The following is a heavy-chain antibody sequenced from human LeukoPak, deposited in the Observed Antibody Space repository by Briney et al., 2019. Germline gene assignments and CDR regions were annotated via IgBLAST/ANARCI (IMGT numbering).Heavy chain of an antibody. CDR3: AKDSGSYFVVGAFDI. Sequence: PSETLSLTCTVSGGSISSSTHYWGWIRQPPGKGLEWIGSINYSGSTYYNPSLKSRATISVDTSKNQFSLKLSSVTAADTAVYYCAKDSGSYFVVGAFDIWGQGTMVTVSS. D-gene: IGHD1-26*01. J-gene: IGHJ3*02. CDR1: GGSISSSTHY. V-gene: IGHV4-39*07. CDR2: INYSGST.